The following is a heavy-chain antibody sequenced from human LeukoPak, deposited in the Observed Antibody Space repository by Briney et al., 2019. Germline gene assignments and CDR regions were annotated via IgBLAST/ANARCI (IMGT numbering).Heavy chain of an antibody. J-gene: IGHJ4*02. V-gene: IGHV4-34*01. Sequence: SETLSLTCAVYGGSFSGYYWSWIRQPPGKGLEWIGEINHSGSTNYNPSLKSRVTISVDTSKNQFSLKLSSATAADTAVYYCARGPNYGGNSKDFDYWGQGTLVTVSS. CDR3: ARGPNYGGNSKDFDY. CDR2: INHSGST. D-gene: IGHD4-23*01. CDR1: GGSFSGYY.